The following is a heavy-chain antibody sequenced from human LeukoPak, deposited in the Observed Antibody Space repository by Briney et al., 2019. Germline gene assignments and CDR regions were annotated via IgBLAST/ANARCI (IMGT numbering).Heavy chain of an antibody. D-gene: IGHD5-12*01. Sequence: SETLSLTCAVSGYSISSGYYWGWIRQPPGKGLEWIGSIYHSGSTYYNPSLKSRVTISVDTSKNQFSLKLSSVTAADTAVYYCARQEARYSGYGNWFDPWGQGTLVTVSS. CDR2: IYHSGST. J-gene: IGHJ5*02. CDR1: GYSISSGYY. V-gene: IGHV4-38-2*01. CDR3: ARQEARYSGYGNWFDP.